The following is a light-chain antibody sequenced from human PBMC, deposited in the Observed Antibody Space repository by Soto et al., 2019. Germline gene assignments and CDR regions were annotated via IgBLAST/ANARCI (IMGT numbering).Light chain of an antibody. V-gene: IGKV1-39*01. CDR3: QQCDSTPQT. CDR1: QSINSH. CDR2: TTS. Sequence: DIQMTQSPSSLSASVGDRVTITCRASQSINSHLNWYQQKPGKPPKLLIHTTSSLQSGVPSRFSGCGTGTDFTLTISSLQFEDFATYYCQQCDSTPQTFGGGTKVEI. J-gene: IGKJ4*01.